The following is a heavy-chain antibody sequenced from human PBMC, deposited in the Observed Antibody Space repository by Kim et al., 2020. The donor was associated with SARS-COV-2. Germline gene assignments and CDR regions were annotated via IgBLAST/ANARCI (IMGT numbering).Heavy chain of an antibody. V-gene: IGHV3-53*04. Sequence: GGSLRLSCAASGFTVSSNYMSWVRQAPGKGLEWVSVIYSGGSTYYADSVKGRFTISRHNSKNTLYLQMNSLRAEDTAVYYCAAVSGADYYDSSGYYLPYWYFDLWGRGTLVTVSS. CDR3: AAVSGADYYDSSGYYLPYWYFDL. D-gene: IGHD3-22*01. J-gene: IGHJ2*01. CDR2: IYSGGST. CDR1: GFTVSSNY.